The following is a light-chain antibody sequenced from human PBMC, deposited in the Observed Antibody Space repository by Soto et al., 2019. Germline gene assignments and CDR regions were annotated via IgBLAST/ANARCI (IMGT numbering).Light chain of an antibody. CDR2: GAS. Sequence: ETVLTQSPGPLSFSPGEIATLSCRASQLGSSSSLAWYKQKPGQAPRLLISGASRRATGIPDRFSGSGSGTDFTLTISRLEHDDLAVYYGQQYGSSPRTFGQGTKLEIK. V-gene: IGKV3-20*01. CDR3: QQYGSSPRT. J-gene: IGKJ2*01. CDR1: QLGSSSS.